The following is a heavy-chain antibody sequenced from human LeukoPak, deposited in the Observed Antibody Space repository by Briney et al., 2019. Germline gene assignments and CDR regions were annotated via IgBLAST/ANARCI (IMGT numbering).Heavy chain of an antibody. V-gene: IGHV1-18*01. Sequence: GASVKVSCKASGYTFTSYGISWVRQAPGQGLEWMGWISAYNGNTNYAQKLQGRVTMTTDTSTSTAYMELRSLRSDDTAVYYCARDDDYYGSGGYYQYYFDYWGQGTLVTVSS. CDR2: ISAYNGNT. J-gene: IGHJ4*02. CDR3: ARDDDYYGSGGYYQYYFDY. D-gene: IGHD3-10*01. CDR1: GYTFTSYG.